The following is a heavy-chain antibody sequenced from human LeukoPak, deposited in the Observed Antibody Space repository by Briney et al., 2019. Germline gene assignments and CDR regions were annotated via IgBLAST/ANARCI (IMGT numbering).Heavy chain of an antibody. CDR3: ARGSPIAAAGTDFDY. V-gene: IGHV4-34*01. D-gene: IGHD6-13*01. CDR2: INHSGST. Sequence: SETLSLTCAVYGGSFSGYYWSWIRQPPGKGLEWIGEINHSGSTNYNPSLKSRVTISVDTSKNQFSLKLSSVTAADTAVYYCARGSPIAAAGTDFDYWGQGTLVTVSS. J-gene: IGHJ4*02. CDR1: GGSFSGYY.